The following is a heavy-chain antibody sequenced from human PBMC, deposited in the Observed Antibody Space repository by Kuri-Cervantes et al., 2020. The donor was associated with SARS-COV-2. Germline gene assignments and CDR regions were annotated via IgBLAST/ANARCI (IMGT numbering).Heavy chain of an antibody. J-gene: IGHJ4*02. CDR2: IYTSGST. Sequence: SETLSLTCTVSGGSISSGSYYWSWIRQPAGKELEWIGRIYTSGSTNYNPSLNSRVTISVDTSKNQFSLKLSSVTAADTAVYYCSRGGRTRNSYYFDHWGQGTLVTVSS. CDR1: GGSISSGSYY. CDR3: SRGGRTRNSYYFDH. V-gene: IGHV4-61*02. D-gene: IGHD3-10*01.